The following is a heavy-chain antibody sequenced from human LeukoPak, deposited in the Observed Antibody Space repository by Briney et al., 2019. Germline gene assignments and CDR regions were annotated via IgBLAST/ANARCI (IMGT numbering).Heavy chain of an antibody. J-gene: IGHJ4*02. CDR1: GGSISTRNYY. V-gene: IGHV4-39*01. CDR2: IYYSGST. Sequence: SETLSLTCAVSGGSISTRNYYWGWIRQPPGKGLEWLGSIYYSGSTYDNPSLKTRVTTSVDTSKNQFSLKLSSVTAADTAVYYCARGYSGYDAYFDYWGQGTLVTVSS. CDR3: ARGYSGYDAYFDY. D-gene: IGHD5-12*01.